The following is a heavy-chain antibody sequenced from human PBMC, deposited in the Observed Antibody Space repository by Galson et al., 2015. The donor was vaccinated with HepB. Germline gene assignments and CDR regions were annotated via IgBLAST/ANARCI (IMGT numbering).Heavy chain of an antibody. CDR3: AGPGDILGGGYSPGLNGTTDAFDI. D-gene: IGHD3-22*01. Sequence: LSLTCTVSGGSISSSSYYWGWIRQPPGKGLEWIGSIYYSGSTYYNPSLKSRVTISVDTSKNQFSLKLSSVTAADTAVYYCAGPGDILGGGYSPGLNGTTDAFDIWGQGTMVTVSS. CDR1: GGSISSSSYY. CDR2: IYYSGST. J-gene: IGHJ3*02. V-gene: IGHV4-39*01.